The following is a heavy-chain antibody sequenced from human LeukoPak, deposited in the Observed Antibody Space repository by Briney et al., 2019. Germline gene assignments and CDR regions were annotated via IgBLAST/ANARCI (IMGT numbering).Heavy chain of an antibody. CDR3: ARTLIVVVPAASDY. Sequence: GASVKVSCKASGYTFTSYAMHWVRQAPGPRLEWMGWINAGNGNTKYSQKFQGRVTIARDTSASTAYMELSSLRSEDTAVYYCARTLIVVVPAASDYWGQGTLVTVSS. CDR1: GYTFTSYA. V-gene: IGHV1-3*01. D-gene: IGHD2-2*01. CDR2: INAGNGNT. J-gene: IGHJ4*02.